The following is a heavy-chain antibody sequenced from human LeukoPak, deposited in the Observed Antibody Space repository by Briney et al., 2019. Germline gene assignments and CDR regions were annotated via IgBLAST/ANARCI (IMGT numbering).Heavy chain of an antibody. CDR1: GGSISSSSYY. Sequence: SETLSLTCTVSGGSISSSSYYWGWIRQPPGKGLEWIGSIYHSGSTYYNPSLKSRVTISVDTSKNQFSLKLSSVTAADTAVYYCARDVIAAAGYYYYGMDVWGQGTTVTVSS. V-gene: IGHV4-39*07. CDR2: IYHSGST. D-gene: IGHD6-13*01. J-gene: IGHJ6*02. CDR3: ARDVIAAAGYYYYGMDV.